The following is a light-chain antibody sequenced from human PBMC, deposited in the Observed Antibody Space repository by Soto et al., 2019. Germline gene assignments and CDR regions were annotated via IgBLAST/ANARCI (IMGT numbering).Light chain of an antibody. CDR3: QPYNNLPLT. CDR2: GAS. CDR1: QSVSSN. Sequence: EIVMTQSPATLSVSPGERATLSCRASQSVSSNLAWYQQKPGQAPRLLIYGASTRATGIPARFSGSGSGTEFTLTISSLHSEDFAVYYCQPYNNLPLTFGQGTKVDIK. J-gene: IGKJ1*01. V-gene: IGKV3-15*01.